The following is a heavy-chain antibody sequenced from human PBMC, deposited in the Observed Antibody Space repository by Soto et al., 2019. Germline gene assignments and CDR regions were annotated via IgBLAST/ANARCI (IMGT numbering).Heavy chain of an antibody. Sequence: EASGKVSCKASGYTFTSYGISWVRQAPGQGLEWMGWISAYNGNTNYAQKNQGRVTMTTDTSTSTAYMELRSLRSDDTAVYYCARESSSGWYIHFDYWGQGTLVTVSS. CDR2: ISAYNGNT. V-gene: IGHV1-18*01. J-gene: IGHJ4*02. CDR3: ARESSSGWYIHFDY. D-gene: IGHD6-19*01. CDR1: GYTFTSYG.